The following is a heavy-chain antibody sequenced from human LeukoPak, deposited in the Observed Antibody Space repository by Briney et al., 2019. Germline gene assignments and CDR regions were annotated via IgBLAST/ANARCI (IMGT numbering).Heavy chain of an antibody. Sequence: SETLSLTCTVSGYSISSGYYWGWIRQPPGKGLEWIGGIYHSGSTYYNPSLKSRVTISVDTSKNQFSLKLSSVTAADTAVYYCARGSVYSGSYDYWGQGTLVTVSS. D-gene: IGHD1-26*01. CDR2: IYHSGST. J-gene: IGHJ4*02. CDR3: ARGSVYSGSYDY. CDR1: GYSISSGYY. V-gene: IGHV4-38-2*02.